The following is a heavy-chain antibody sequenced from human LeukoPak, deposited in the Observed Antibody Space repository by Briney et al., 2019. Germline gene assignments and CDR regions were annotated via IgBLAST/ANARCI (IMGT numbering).Heavy chain of an antibody. Sequence: SETLSLTCSVSGFSISSGYDWGWFRQPPGKGLEWIGRIYRSGSTHYNPSLKSRITISVDTSKNQFSLKLTSATAADTAVYYCARVGGDTTYSYFYMDVWGKGTTVTVSS. V-gene: IGHV4-38-2*02. CDR2: IYRSGST. D-gene: IGHD2-21*02. CDR3: ARVGGDTTYSYFYMDV. CDR1: GFSISSGYD. J-gene: IGHJ6*03.